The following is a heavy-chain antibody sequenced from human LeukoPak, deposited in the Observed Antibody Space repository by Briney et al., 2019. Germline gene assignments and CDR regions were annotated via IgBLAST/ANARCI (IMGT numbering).Heavy chain of an antibody. CDR2: IYYSGST. CDR1: GGSFSSYY. V-gene: IGHV4-59*01. J-gene: IGHJ6*03. CDR3: ARDRSYYMDV. Sequence: SETLSLTCAVYGGSFSSYYWSWIRQPPGKGLEWIGYIYYSGSTNYNPSLKSRVTISEDTSKNQFSLKLSSVTAADTAVYYCARDRSYYMDVWGKGTTVTISS.